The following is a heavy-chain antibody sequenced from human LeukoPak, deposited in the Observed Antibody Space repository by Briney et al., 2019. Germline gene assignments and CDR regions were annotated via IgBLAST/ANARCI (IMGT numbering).Heavy chain of an antibody. J-gene: IGHJ4*02. V-gene: IGHV4-39*07. CDR1: GGSISSSIYY. D-gene: IGHD2/OR15-2a*01. CDR2: IYYSGST. Sequence: PSETLSLTCTISGGSISSSIYYWGWIRQPPGKGLEWIGSIYYSGSTYYNPSLKSRVTISVDTSKNQFSLKLSSVTAADTAVYYCARDPTPNYFYLGYWGQGTLVTVSS. CDR3: ARDPTPNYFYLGY.